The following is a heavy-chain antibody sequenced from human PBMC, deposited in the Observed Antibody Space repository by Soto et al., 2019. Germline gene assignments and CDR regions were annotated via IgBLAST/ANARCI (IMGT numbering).Heavy chain of an antibody. CDR2: IYSGGST. Sequence: GGSLRLSCAASGFTVSSNYMSWVRQAPGKGLEWVSVIYSGGSTYYADSVKGRFTISRDNSKNTLYLQMNSLRAEDTAVYYCARAPISSWYFDYWGQGTLVTVSS. J-gene: IGHJ4*02. D-gene: IGHD6-13*01. V-gene: IGHV3-66*01. CDR1: GFTVSSNY. CDR3: ARAPISSWYFDY.